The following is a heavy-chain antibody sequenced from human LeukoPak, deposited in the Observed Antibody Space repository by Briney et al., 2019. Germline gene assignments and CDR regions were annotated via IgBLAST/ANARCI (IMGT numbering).Heavy chain of an antibody. CDR1: GGTFSSYT. CDR3: ATDLYGGYGDEGGY. Sequence: SVKVSCKASGGTFSSYTISWVRQAPGQGLEWMGRIIPIFGTANYAQKFQGRVTITTDESTSTAYMELSSLRSEDTAVYYCATDLYGGYGDEGGYWGQGTLVTVSS. CDR2: IIPIFGTA. J-gene: IGHJ4*02. D-gene: IGHD5-12*01. V-gene: IGHV1-69*05.